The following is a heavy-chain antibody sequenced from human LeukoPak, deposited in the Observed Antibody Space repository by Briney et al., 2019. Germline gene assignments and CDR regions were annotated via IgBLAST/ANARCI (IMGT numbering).Heavy chain of an antibody. CDR2: ISGSGGST. D-gene: IGHD1-26*01. CDR1: GFTFSSYA. V-gene: IGHV3-23*01. J-gene: IGHJ3*02. CDR3: ARGDFESGTYNDAFDI. Sequence: GALRLSCAASGFTFSSYAMSWVRQAPGKGLEWVSAISGSGGSTYYADSVKGRFTISRDNSKNTLYLQMNSLRAEDTAVYYCARGDFESGTYNDAFDIWGQGTMVTVS.